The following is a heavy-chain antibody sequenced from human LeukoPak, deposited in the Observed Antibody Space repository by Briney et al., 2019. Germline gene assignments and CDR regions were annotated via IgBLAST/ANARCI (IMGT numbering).Heavy chain of an antibody. J-gene: IGHJ4*02. V-gene: IGHV4-34*01. CDR1: GGSFSGYY. CDR3: ARRNRITMVRGKGRYFDY. CDR2: INHSGST. Sequence: SETLSLTCAVYGGSFSGYYWSWIRQPPGKGLEWIGEINHSGSTNYNPSLTSRVTISVDTSKNQFSLKLSSVTAADTAVYYCARRNRITMVRGKGRYFDYWGQGTLVTVSS. D-gene: IGHD3-10*01.